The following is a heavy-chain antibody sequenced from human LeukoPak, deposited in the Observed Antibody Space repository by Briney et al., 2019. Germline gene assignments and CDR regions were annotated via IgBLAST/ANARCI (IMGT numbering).Heavy chain of an antibody. Sequence: GASVKVSCKASGGTFSSYAISWVRQAPGQGLEWMGGIIPIFGTANYAQKFQGRVTITTDESTSTAYMELSSLRSEDTAVYYCASLVATHLGGFDYWGQGTLVTVSS. CDR2: IIPIFGTA. CDR1: GGTFSSYA. J-gene: IGHJ4*02. V-gene: IGHV1-69*05. D-gene: IGHD5-12*01. CDR3: ASLVATHLGGFDY.